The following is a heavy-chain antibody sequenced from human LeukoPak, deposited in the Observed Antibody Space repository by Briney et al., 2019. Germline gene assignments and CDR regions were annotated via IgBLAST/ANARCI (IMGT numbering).Heavy chain of an antibody. J-gene: IGHJ6*02. V-gene: IGHV1-69*13. D-gene: IGHD3-3*01. CDR1: GGTFSSYA. CDR3: ASSGTIFGVVQYYYYYGMDV. Sequence: SVKVSCKASGGTFSSYAISWVRQAPGQGLEWMGGIIPIFGTANYAQKFQGRVTITADESTSTAYMELSSLRSEDTAVYYCASSGTIFGVVQYYYYYGMDVWGQGTTVTVSS. CDR2: IIPIFGTA.